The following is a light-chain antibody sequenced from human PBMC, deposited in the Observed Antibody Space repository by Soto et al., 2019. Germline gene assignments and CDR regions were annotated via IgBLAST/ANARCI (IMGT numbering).Light chain of an antibody. CDR1: TGEVSSGNF. Sequence: QAVVTQEPSLTVSPGVTVTLTCASSTGEVSSGNFPNWFQHKPGQAPRELTYSTDSKYSWTPARFSGSLVGGKAALTLSGVQPEDEADYYCLLYYGAAGIFGPRNKVTV. J-gene: IGLJ1*01. CDR2: STD. CDR3: LLYYGAAGI. V-gene: IGLV7-43*01.